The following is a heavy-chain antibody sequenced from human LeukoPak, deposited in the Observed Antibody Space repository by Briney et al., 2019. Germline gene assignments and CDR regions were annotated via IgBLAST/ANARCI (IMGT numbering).Heavy chain of an antibody. V-gene: IGHV1-69*04. J-gene: IGHJ5*02. CDR1: GGTFSSYA. CDR2: IIPILGIA. D-gene: IGHD6-6*01. CDR3: ARVPSRRIAARPPHSDWFDP. Sequence: GASVKVSCKASGGTFSSYAISWVRQAPGQGLEWMGRIIPILGIANYAQKFQGRVTITADKSTSTAYMELSSLRSEDTAVYYCARVPSRRIAARPPHSDWFDPWGQGTLVTVSS.